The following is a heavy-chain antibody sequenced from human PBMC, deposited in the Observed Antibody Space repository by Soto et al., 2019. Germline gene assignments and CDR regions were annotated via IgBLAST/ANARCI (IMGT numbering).Heavy chain of an antibody. CDR3: ARRGGSSSGYYYYAMDV. CDR2: IYSNGDT. J-gene: IGHJ6*04. D-gene: IGHD6-6*01. V-gene: IGHV4-31*02. Sequence: SRISQHPGKGLEWIGYIYSNGDTYYNPSLKSRVTISVDTFKNQFSLNLTSVTAADTAVYYCARRGGSSSGYYYYAMDVWGKGTTVPVSS.